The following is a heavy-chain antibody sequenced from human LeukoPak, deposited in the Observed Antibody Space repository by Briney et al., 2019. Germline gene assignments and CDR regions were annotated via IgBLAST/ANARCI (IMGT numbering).Heavy chain of an antibody. CDR2: IDPSDSYT. D-gene: IGHD4-17*01. Sequence: GESLKISCQGSGYSFTSYWISWVRQLPGKGLEWMGRIDPSDSYTNYSPSFQGQVTISADKSISTAYLQWSSLKASGTAMYYCARHVPAITVTPEDYFDYWGQGTLVTVSS. CDR3: ARHVPAITVTPEDYFDY. CDR1: GYSFTSYW. V-gene: IGHV5-10-1*04. J-gene: IGHJ4*02.